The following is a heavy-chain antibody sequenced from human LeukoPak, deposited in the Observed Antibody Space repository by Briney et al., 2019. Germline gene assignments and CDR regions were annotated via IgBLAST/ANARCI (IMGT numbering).Heavy chain of an antibody. V-gene: IGHV3-30-3*01. CDR2: ISYDGSNK. CDR1: GFTFSSYA. CDR3: ARVVAGSVYNYGMDV. J-gene: IGHJ6*02. Sequence: GRSLRLSCAASGFTFSSYAMHWVRQAPGKGLEWVAVISYDGSNKYYADSVKGRFTISRDNSKNTLYLQMNSLTAEDTAVYYCARVVAGSVYNYGMDVWGQGTTVTVSS. D-gene: IGHD6-19*01.